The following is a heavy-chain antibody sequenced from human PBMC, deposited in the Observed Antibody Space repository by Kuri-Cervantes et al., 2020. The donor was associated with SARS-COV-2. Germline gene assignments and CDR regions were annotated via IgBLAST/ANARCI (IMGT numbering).Heavy chain of an antibody. V-gene: IGHV3-23*01. D-gene: IGHD4-17*01. Sequence: GESLKISCAASGFTFSSYAMSWVRQAPGKGLEWVSAISGSGGSTYYADSVKGRYTISRDNSKNTLYLQMNSLRAEDTAVYYCARYGDQTRWGFDYWGQGTLVTVSS. J-gene: IGHJ4*02. CDR3: ARYGDQTRWGFDY. CDR1: GFTFSSYA. CDR2: ISGSGGST.